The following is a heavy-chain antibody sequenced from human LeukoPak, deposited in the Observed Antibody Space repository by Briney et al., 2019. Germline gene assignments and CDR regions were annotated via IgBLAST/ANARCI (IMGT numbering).Heavy chain of an antibody. J-gene: IGHJ4*02. CDR2: IKQDGTTK. CDR1: GFTFSNSW. CDR3: ARDTIGSLDY. Sequence: RGGSVRLSCAASGFTFSNSWMAWVRQAPGKGLEWVANIKQDGTTKHYAESLKGRFTISRDNPKNSLYLQMNTMRVDDTAVYYCARDTIGSLDYWGQGILVT. V-gene: IGHV3-7*01. D-gene: IGHD1-26*01.